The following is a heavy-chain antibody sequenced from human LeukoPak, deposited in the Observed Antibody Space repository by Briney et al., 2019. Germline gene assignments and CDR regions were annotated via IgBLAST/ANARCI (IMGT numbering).Heavy chain of an antibody. Sequence: GAPLRISVKGSGSRFTNYWITGLRQMPGKGLGWMGRIDPSDSYTNYRTSFQGHVTISADKSISTTSLQWSSPDASPTPRYYFARLPVRGEGYKLDYWGQGTLVTVSS. J-gene: IGHJ4*02. CDR1: GSRFTNYW. CDR3: ARLPVRGEGYKLDY. CDR2: IDPSDSYT. D-gene: IGHD5-24*01. V-gene: IGHV5-10-1*01.